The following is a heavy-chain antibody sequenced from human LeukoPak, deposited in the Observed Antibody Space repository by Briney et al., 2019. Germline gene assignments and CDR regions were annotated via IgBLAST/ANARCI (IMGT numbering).Heavy chain of an antibody. Sequence: GGSLRLSCAASGFTFSTYWMSWVRQAPGKGLEWVANIKQDGSEKYYVDSVKGRFTISRDNAKNSLYLQMNSLRAEDTAVYYCARGGGRMAITFGGVTAPGAFDIWGQGTMVTVSS. CDR3: ARGGGRMAITFGGVTAPGAFDI. CDR2: IKQDGSEK. CDR1: GFTFSTYW. V-gene: IGHV3-7*01. J-gene: IGHJ3*02. D-gene: IGHD3-16*01.